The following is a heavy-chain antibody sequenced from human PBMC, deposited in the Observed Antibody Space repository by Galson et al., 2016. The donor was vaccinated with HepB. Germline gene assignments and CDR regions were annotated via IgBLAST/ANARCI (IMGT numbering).Heavy chain of an antibody. CDR2: ISRSGSP. J-gene: IGHJ6*02. CDR1: GGSISSSNW. CDR3: ARTHTDMHYYGMDV. D-gene: IGHD5-18*01. Sequence: SETLSLTCDVSGGSISSSNWWSWVRQSPGKGLLWIGEISRSGSPNYNPSLKSRVSMSVDKPKNQFSLRLSSVTAADTAVYYCARTHTDMHYYGMDVWGQGTTVTVSS. V-gene: IGHV4/OR15-8*01.